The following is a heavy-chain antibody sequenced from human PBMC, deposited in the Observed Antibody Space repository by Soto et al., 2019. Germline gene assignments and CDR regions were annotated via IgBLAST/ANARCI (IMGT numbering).Heavy chain of an antibody. CDR3: ARDPSPYCSGGSCRVDY. J-gene: IGHJ4*02. CDR2: IIPILGIA. D-gene: IGHD2-15*01. CDR1: GGTFSSYT. Sequence: SVKVSCKASGGTFSSYTISWVRQAPGQGLEWMGRIIPILGIANYAQKFQGRVTITADKSTSTAYMELSNLRSEDTAVYYCARDPSPYCSGGSCRVDYWGQGTLVTVS. V-gene: IGHV1-69*04.